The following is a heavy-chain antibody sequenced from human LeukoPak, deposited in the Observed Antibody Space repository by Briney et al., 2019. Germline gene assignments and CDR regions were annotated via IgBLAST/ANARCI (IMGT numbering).Heavy chain of an antibody. D-gene: IGHD4-17*01. CDR1: GGSISTSSYY. J-gene: IGHJ5*02. Sequence: SETLSLTCTVSGGSISTSSYYCGWIRQPPGKGLEWIGSIYYSGSTYYNPSLKSRVTISVDTSKNQFSLKLSSVTAADTAVYYCARHRYGDYSWFDPWGQGTLVTVSS. CDR3: ARHRYGDYSWFDP. CDR2: IYYSGST. V-gene: IGHV4-39*01.